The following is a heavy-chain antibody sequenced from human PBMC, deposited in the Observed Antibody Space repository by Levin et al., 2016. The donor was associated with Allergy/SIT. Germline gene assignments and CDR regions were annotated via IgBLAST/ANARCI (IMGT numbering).Heavy chain of an antibody. D-gene: IGHD3-22*01. J-gene: IGHJ5*02. CDR3: ARGPPYYYDSSGYSVWFDP. Sequence: SVKVSCKASGGTFSSYAISWVRQAPGQGLEWMGGIIPIFGTANYAQKFQGRVTITADESTSTAYMELSSLRSEDTAVYYCARGPPYYYDSSGYSVWFDPWGQGTLVTVSS. V-gene: IGHV1-69*13. CDR2: IIPIFGTA. CDR1: GGTFSSYA.